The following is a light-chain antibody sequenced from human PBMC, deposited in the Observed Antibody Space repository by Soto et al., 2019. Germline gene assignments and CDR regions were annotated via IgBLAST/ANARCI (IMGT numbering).Light chain of an antibody. Sequence: QSALTQPRSVSGSPGQSVTISCTGTSSDVGGYNYVSWYQQYPGKAPKLMIYEVSSRPSGVSNRFSGSKSGNTASLTISGLQAEDEADYYCSSYTSSSTLDVFGTGTKVTVL. V-gene: IGLV2-14*01. CDR3: SSYTSSSTLDV. CDR1: SSDVGGYNY. J-gene: IGLJ1*01. CDR2: EVS.